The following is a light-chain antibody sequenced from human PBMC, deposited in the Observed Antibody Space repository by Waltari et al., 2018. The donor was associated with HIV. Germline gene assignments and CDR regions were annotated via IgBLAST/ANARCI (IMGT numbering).Light chain of an antibody. V-gene: IGLV2-14*01. CDR2: EVN. J-gene: IGLJ1*01. CDR3: SSFTGSNTYV. Sequence: QSALTQPASVSGSLGQSITIPCPGTSSSVGAYNSVSWYHQRPGKVPKLLIYEVNSRPSGIDNRFSGSKSGNTASLTISGLQVEDEADYYCSSFTGSNTYVFGSGTKVTVL. CDR1: SSSVGAYNS.